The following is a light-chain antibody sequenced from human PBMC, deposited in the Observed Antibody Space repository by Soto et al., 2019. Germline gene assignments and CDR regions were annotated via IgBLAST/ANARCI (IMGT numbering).Light chain of an antibody. V-gene: IGLV2-8*01. J-gene: IGLJ2*01. CDR1: SSDIGGHNF. CDR3: SSYTTSRTVL. Sequence: QSVLTQPPSASGSPGQSVAISCTGTSSDIGGHNFVSWYQQLPGKAPKALIYEVSKRASGVPDRFSGSKSGNTASLTISGLQAEDEADYYCSSYTTSRTVLFGGGTKLTVL. CDR2: EVS.